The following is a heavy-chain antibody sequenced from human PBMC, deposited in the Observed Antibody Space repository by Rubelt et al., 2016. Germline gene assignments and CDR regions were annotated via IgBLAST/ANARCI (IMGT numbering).Heavy chain of an antibody. Sequence: QVQLQESGPGLVKPSETLSLTCTVSGGSISSYYWSWIRQPPGKGLEWIGYIYYSGSTNYNPSLKSRVTISVDTSKNQFSLKLSSVTAADTAVYYCARDLGYGDQDLNHYYYYGMDVWGQGTTVTVSS. J-gene: IGHJ6*02. CDR2: IYYSGST. D-gene: IGHD4-17*01. V-gene: IGHV4-59*01. CDR1: GGSISSYY. CDR3: ARDLGYGDQDLNHYYYYGMDV.